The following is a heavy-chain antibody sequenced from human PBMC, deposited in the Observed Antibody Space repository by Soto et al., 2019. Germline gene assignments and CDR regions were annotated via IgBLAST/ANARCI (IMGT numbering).Heavy chain of an antibody. V-gene: IGHV1-69*06. J-gene: IGHJ6*02. CDR2: IIPIFGTA. D-gene: IGHD3-3*01. Sequence: QVQLVQSGAEVKKPGSSVKVSCKASGGTFSSYAISWVRQAPGQGLEWMGGIIPIFGTANYAQKFHGRVTITADKSTSTAYMELSSLRPEDTAVYYCASPTREWLPPARDSYYGRDVWGQGTKVTVSS. CDR3: ASPTREWLPPARDSYYGRDV. CDR1: GGTFSSYA.